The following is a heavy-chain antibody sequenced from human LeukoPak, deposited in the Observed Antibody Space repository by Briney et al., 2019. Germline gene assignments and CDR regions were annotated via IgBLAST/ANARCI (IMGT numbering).Heavy chain of an antibody. CDR1: GFTFSTYS. CDR2: ISGGGSST. D-gene: IGHD4-23*01. CDR3: AKVFESVVTPNDY. V-gene: IGHV3-23*01. Sequence: GGSLRLSCSASGFTFSTYSMHWVRQAPGKGLDWVSAISGGGSSTYYADSVKGRFTISRDNSKNTLYLQMNSLRAEDTAVYYCAKVFESVVTPNDYWGQGTLVTVSS. J-gene: IGHJ4*02.